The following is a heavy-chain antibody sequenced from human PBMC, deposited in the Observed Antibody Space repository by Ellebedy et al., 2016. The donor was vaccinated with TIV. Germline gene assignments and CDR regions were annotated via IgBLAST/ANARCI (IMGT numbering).Heavy chain of an antibody. CDR2: ISYDSSNK. D-gene: IGHD6-6*01. CDR1: GFTFSIYA. Sequence: PGGSLRLSCVGSGFTFSIYAMHWVRQAPGKGMECMAVISYDSSNKYYADSVKGRFTISRDNSKNTLYLQMNSLRTEDTAVYYCARPWSSSSSGHYYYGMDVWGQGTTVTVSS. V-gene: IGHV3-30-3*01. CDR3: ARPWSSSSSGHYYYGMDV. J-gene: IGHJ6*02.